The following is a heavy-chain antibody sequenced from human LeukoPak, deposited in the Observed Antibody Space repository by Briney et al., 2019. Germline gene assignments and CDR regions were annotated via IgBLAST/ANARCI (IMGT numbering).Heavy chain of an antibody. D-gene: IGHD1-7*01. V-gene: IGHV3-53*05. CDR3: AKDHETRTLDY. Sequence: GGSLRLSCATSGFTVSNNYMSWVRQAPGKGLEWVSVIYSGGSTYYADSVKGRFTISRDNSKNTLYLQMNSLRAEDTAAYYCAKDHETRTLDYWGQGTLVTVSS. J-gene: IGHJ4*02. CDR1: GFTVSNNY. CDR2: IYSGGST.